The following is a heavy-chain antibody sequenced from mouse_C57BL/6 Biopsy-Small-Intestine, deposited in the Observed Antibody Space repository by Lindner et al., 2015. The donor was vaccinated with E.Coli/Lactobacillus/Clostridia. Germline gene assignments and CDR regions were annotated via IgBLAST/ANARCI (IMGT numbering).Heavy chain of an antibody. CDR1: GYSFTGYY. CDR3: ARGVAGTPYWYFDL. CDR2: INPNSGDT. Sequence: SVKVSCKASGYSFTGYYIHWVRQAPGLGLEWMGWINPNSGDTNSEQKFQARVTMTRDTSISTAYMEVNNLRSDDTAVYYCARGVAGTPYWYFDLWGRGTLVTVSS. J-gene: IGHJ1*01. V-gene: IGHV1-66*01. D-gene: IGHD1-1*02.